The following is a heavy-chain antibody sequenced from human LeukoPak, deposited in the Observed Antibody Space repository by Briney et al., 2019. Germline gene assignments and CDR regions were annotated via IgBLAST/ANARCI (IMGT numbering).Heavy chain of an antibody. Sequence: ASVKVTCKGSGYTFTSYGISWVRQAPGQGLEWMGWISAYNGSRNYAQKLQGRVTMTTDTSTSTAYMELRSLRSDDTAVYYCARDLDDFWSGYYTPPYYYYYGMDVWGQGTTVTVSS. CDR1: GYTFTSYG. J-gene: IGHJ6*02. CDR3: ARDLDDFWSGYYTPPYYYYYGMDV. D-gene: IGHD3-3*01. CDR2: ISAYNGSR. V-gene: IGHV1-18*01.